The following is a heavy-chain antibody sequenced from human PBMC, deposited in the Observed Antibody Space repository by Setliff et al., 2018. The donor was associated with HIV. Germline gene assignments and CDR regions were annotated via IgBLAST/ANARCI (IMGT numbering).Heavy chain of an antibody. CDR2: VNPNSGDA. J-gene: IGHJ3*02. CDR1: ADTFTGHY. D-gene: IGHD3-9*01. CDR3: ARAFQHFEYAFDI. Sequence: ASVKVSCKASADTFTGHYLHWVRQAPGQGLEWLGWVNPNSGDAIYAQNFQGRVTMTRDTSINAAYMELRGLRSDDTAVYYCARAFQHFEYAFDIWGQGTMVTVSS. V-gene: IGHV1-2*02.